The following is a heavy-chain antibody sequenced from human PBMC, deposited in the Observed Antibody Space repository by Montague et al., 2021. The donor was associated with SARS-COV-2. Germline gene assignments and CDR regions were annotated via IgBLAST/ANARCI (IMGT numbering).Heavy chain of an antibody. V-gene: IGHV3-30*04. J-gene: IGHJ4*02. Sequence: SLRLSCAASGFTFISYSMHWVRPAPGKGLEWVAVISYYGSNKYYADSVKGRFTISRDNSKNTLYLQMNSLRAEDTAVYYCARDNYDYVWGSYRYIYWGQGTLVTVSS. D-gene: IGHD3-16*02. CDR1: GFTFISYS. CDR3: ARDNYDYVWGSYRYIY. CDR2: ISYYGSNK.